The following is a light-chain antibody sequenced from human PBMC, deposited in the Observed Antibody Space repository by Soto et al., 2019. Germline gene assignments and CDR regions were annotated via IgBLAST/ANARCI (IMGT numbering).Light chain of an antibody. CDR2: GAS. V-gene: IGKV3-20*01. CDR3: QQYDTSAIT. CDR1: QSVSSSY. J-gene: IGKJ5*01. Sequence: EIVLTQSPGTLSLSPGERATLSCRASQSVSSSYLAWYQQKPGKDPRILIYGASSRAAGIPDRFSGDGSGTDFTLTISRLEPEDFAVYYCQQYDTSAITFGQGTRL.